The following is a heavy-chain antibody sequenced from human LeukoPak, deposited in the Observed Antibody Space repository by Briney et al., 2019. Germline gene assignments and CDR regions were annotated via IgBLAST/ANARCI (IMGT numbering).Heavy chain of an antibody. V-gene: IGHV1-2*02. CDR1: GYTFTGYY. J-gene: IGHJ5*02. D-gene: IGHD3-3*01. Sequence: ASVKVSCKASGYTFTGYYMHWVRQAPGQGLEWMRWINPNSGGTNYAQKFQGRVTMTRDTSISTAYMGLSRLRSDDTAVYYCARDLVWSGYLQTYNWFDPWGQGTLVTVSS. CDR2: INPNSGGT. CDR3: ARDLVWSGYLQTYNWFDP.